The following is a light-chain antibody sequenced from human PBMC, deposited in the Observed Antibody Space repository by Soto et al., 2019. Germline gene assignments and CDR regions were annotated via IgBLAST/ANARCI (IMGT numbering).Light chain of an antibody. CDR3: QQGYSPLLT. CDR1: QSVSSK. J-gene: IGKJ4*01. Sequence: EIVMTQSPATLSVSPGEGATLSCRASQSVSSKLAWYQQKPGQAPRLLIYGASTRATGIPARFSGSGSGTEFTLIISSLQSEDSAVYYCQQGYSPLLTFGGGTRVEI. V-gene: IGKV3-15*01. CDR2: GAS.